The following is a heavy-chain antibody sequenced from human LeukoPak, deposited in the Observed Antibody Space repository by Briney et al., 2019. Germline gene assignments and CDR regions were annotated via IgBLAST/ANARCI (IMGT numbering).Heavy chain of an antibody. CDR2: TNSGGTTT. CDR3: AKQSYARSLGE. Sequence: GGSLRLSCATSGFPLSDFSMTRVRQAPGKGLEWISTTNSGGTTTYYAESVKGRFTISRDNFKNALYLQMSSLRVEDTAIYYCAKQSYARSLGEGGPGTLVTVSS. D-gene: IGHD3-10*02. CDR1: GFPLSDFS. V-gene: IGHV3-23*01. J-gene: IGHJ4*02.